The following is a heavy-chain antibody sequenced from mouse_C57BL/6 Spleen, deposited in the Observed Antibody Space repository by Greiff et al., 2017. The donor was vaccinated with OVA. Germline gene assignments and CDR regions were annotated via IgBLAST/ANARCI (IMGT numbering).Heavy chain of an antibody. CDR1: GYSITSGYY. Sequence: EVQLVESGPGLVKPSQSLSLTCSVTGYSITSGYYWNWIRQFPGNKLEWMGYISYDGRNNYNPSLKNRISITRDTSKNQFFLKLNSVTTEDTATYYCARDGDYDPFDYWGQGTTLTVSS. D-gene: IGHD2-4*01. CDR2: ISYDGRN. J-gene: IGHJ2*01. V-gene: IGHV3-6*01. CDR3: ARDGDYDPFDY.